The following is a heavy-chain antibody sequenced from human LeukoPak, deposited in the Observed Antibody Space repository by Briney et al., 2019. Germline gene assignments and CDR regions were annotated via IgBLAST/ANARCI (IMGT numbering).Heavy chain of an antibody. Sequence: ASVKVSCKVSRYTLTELSVHWVRQAPGKGLEWMGVFDREDGETIYAQKFQGRVTMTEDTSTDTAYMELSSLRSEDTAVYYCATSPEYRGFYYYYMDVWGKGTTVAVSS. CDR1: RYTLTELS. V-gene: IGHV1-24*01. J-gene: IGHJ6*03. CDR2: FDREDGET. CDR3: ATSPEYRGFYYYYMDV. D-gene: IGHD1-1*01.